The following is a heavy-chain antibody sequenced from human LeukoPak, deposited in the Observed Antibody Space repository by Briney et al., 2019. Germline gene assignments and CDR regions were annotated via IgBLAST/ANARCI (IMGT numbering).Heavy chain of an antibody. D-gene: IGHD3-22*01. J-gene: IGHJ3*02. CDR2: ISYDGSNK. CDR3: ARGVNAFDT. CDR1: GFTFSSYA. Sequence: PGGSLRLSCAASGFTFSSYAMHWVRQAPGKGLEWVAVISYDGSNKYYADSVKGRFTISRDNSKNTLYLQMNSLRAEDTAVYYCARGVNAFDTWGQGTMVTVSS. V-gene: IGHV3-30-3*01.